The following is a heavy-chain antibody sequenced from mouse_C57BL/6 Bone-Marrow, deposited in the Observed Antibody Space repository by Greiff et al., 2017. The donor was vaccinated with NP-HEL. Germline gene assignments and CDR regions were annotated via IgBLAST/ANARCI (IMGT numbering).Heavy chain of an antibody. J-gene: IGHJ1*03. D-gene: IGHD2-2*01. Sequence: VQLKESGPGLAKPSQTLSLPCSVTGYSITSDYWNWIRKFPGNKLEYMGYISYSGSTYYNPSLKSRISITRDTSKNQYYLQLNSVTTEDTATYYCARSIWLRRGNWYFDVWGTGTTVTVSS. V-gene: IGHV3-8*01. CDR3: ARSIWLRRGNWYFDV. CDR1: GYSITSDY. CDR2: ISYSGST.